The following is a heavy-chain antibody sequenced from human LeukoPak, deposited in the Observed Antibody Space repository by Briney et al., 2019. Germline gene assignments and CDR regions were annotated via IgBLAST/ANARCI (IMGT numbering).Heavy chain of an antibody. CDR3: ATSYGSGSYYNGRDY. J-gene: IGHJ4*02. CDR2: ISSSGSTI. D-gene: IGHD3-10*01. Sequence: GGSLRLSCAASGFTFSDYYMSWIRQAPGKGLEWVSYISSSGSTIYYADSVKGRFTISRDNAKNSLYLQMNSLRAEDTAVYYCATSYGSGSYYNGRDYWGQGALVTVSS. CDR1: GFTFSDYY. V-gene: IGHV3-11*01.